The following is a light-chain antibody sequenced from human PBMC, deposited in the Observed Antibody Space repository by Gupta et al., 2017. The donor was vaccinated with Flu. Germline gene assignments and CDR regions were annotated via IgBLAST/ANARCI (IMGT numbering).Light chain of an antibody. CDR3: QHDNDWPT. J-gene: IGKJ4*01. Sequence: SPVTLSVSPGERATLSCRASQSVSSNLAWYQQKPGQPPRLLIYGASTRATDIAARFSGSGSGTEFTLTITSLQSEDSAVYYWQHDNDWPTFGGGTKVEI. CDR2: GAS. V-gene: IGKV3-15*01. CDR1: QSVSSN.